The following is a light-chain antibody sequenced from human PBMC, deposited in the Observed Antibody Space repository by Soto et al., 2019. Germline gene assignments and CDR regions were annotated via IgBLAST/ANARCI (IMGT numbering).Light chain of an antibody. CDR2: DAS. V-gene: IGKV3-15*01. CDR3: QQRSDWPPIT. Sequence: EVVMTQSPSTLSVSPGERATLSCRASQSVTTNMAWYQQKPGQAPRLLIYDASTRATGVPARFSGWGSGTEFTLTISSLQSEDFAVYYCQQRSDWPPITFGQETRLEIK. J-gene: IGKJ5*01. CDR1: QSVTTN.